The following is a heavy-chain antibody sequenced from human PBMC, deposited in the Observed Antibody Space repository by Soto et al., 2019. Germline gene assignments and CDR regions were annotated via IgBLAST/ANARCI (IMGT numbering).Heavy chain of an antibody. CDR3: ARDLRPYDFWIAFDY. CDR1: GGSISSGDYY. D-gene: IGHD3-3*01. V-gene: IGHV4-30-4*01. J-gene: IGHJ4*02. CDR2: IYYSGST. Sequence: SETLSLTCTVSGGSISSGDYYWSWIRQPPGKGLEWIGYIYYSGSTYYNPSLKSRVTISVDTSKNQFSLKLSSVTAADTAVYYCARDLRPYDFWIAFDYWGQGTLVTVSS.